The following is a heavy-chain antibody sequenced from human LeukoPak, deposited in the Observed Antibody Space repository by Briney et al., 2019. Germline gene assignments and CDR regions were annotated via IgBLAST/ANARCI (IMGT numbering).Heavy chain of an antibody. CDR3: ARFSSGWHRDY. CDR2: IYYSGST. Sequence: SETLSLTCTVSGGSISSSSYYWGWIRPPPGKGLEWIGSIYYSGSTYYNPSLKSRVTISVDTSKNQFSLKLSSVTAADTAVYYCARFSSGWHRDYWGQGTLVTVSP. V-gene: IGHV4-39*01. D-gene: IGHD6-19*01. CDR1: GGSISSSSYY. J-gene: IGHJ4*02.